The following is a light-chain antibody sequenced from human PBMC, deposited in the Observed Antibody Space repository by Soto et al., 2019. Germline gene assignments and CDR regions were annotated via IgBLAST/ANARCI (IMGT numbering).Light chain of an antibody. Sequence: EIVLTQSPATLSLSPGERATLSCRASPSVTNYLAWYQQKPGQAPRLVIYGAFNRATGIPARFSGSGSGTDFTLTISSLEPEDFAVYYCQQRNIWPPVTFGQGTRREIK. CDR2: GAF. J-gene: IGKJ5*01. CDR3: QQRNIWPPVT. V-gene: IGKV3-11*01. CDR1: PSVTNY.